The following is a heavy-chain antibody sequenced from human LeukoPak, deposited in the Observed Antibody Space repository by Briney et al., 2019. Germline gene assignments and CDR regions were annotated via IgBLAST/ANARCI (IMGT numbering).Heavy chain of an antibody. V-gene: IGHV3-48*02. CDR1: GFFFDDYA. Sequence: GGSLRLSCAASGFFFDDYAMHWVRQAPGKGLEWVSYISTSSSTIYYADSVKGRFTISRDNAKNSLYLQMNSLRDEDTAVYYCARDYRSSSGWTVDYWGQGTLVTVSS. J-gene: IGHJ4*02. CDR2: ISTSSSTI. D-gene: IGHD6-19*01. CDR3: ARDYRSSSGWTVDY.